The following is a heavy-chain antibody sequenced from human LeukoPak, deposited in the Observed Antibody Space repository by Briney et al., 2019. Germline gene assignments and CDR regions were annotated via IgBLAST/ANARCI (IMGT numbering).Heavy chain of an antibody. Sequence: ASVKVSCKASGYTFTAYYIHWGRQAPGQGLEWMGWIKPNSGGTNYAQKFQGRVTMTRDTSISSSYMELSSLTSDDAAVYYCARALYNWNDVGYDYWGQGTLVTVSS. CDR3: ARALYNWNDVGYDY. J-gene: IGHJ4*02. CDR2: IKPNSGGT. D-gene: IGHD1-1*01. V-gene: IGHV1-2*02. CDR1: GYTFTAYY.